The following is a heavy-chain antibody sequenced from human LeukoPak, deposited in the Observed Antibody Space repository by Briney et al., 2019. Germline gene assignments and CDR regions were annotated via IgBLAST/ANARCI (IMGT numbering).Heavy chain of an antibody. CDR1: GFTFSSYA. D-gene: IGHD3-10*01. CDR2: ISGSGGST. J-gene: IGHJ6*02. CDR3: AKSTWFGEDYYYYGMDV. Sequence: PGGSLRLSCAASGFTFSSYAMSWVRQAPGKGLEWVSAISGSGGSTYYADSVKGRFTISRDNSKNTLYLQMNSLRAEDTAVYYCAKSTWFGEDYYYYGMDVWGQGTTVTVSS. V-gene: IGHV3-23*01.